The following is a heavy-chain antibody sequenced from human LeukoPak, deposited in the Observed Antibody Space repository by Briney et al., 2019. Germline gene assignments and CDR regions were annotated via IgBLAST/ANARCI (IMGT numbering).Heavy chain of an antibody. CDR2: ISASGGST. Sequence: GGSLRLSCAASGFTFSSHAMSWVRQAPGKGLEWVSGISASGGSTYYADSVKGRFTISRDNSKNILYLQMNSLRAEDTAVYYCAKGSGLIDYWGQGTLVTVSS. J-gene: IGHJ4*02. V-gene: IGHV3-23*01. CDR1: GFTFSSHA. D-gene: IGHD6-19*01. CDR3: AKGSGLIDY.